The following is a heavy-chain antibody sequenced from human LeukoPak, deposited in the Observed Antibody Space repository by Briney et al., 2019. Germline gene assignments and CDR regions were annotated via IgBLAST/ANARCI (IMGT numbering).Heavy chain of an antibody. Sequence: PSETLSLTCTVSGGSISSYYWSWIRQPPGKGLEWIGYIYYSGSTNYNPSLKSRVTISVDTSKNQFSLELSSVTAADTAVYYCARDPRDPIAAAGSFDYWGQGTLVTVSS. CDR1: GGSISSYY. CDR3: ARDPRDPIAAAGSFDY. CDR2: IYYSGST. J-gene: IGHJ4*02. D-gene: IGHD6-13*01. V-gene: IGHV4-59*12.